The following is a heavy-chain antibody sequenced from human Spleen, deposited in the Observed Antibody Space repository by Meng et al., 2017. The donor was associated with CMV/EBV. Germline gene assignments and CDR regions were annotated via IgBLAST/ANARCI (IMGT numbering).Heavy chain of an antibody. CDR2: ISYDENNK. Sequence: GFTFSTEAMRGVSRNPGKELRWVAVISYDENNKCYTESLKGRFTISRDNSKNTLHLQMNTLRAEDTALYYCARGGYYDSSGQDWFDPWGQGTLVTVSS. J-gene: IGHJ5*02. D-gene: IGHD3-22*01. CDR1: GFTFSTEA. CDR3: ARGGYYDSSGQDWFDP. V-gene: IGHV3-30-3*01.